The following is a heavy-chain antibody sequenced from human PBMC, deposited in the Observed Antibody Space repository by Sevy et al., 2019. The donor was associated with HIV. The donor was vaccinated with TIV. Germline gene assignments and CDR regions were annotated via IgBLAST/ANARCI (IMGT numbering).Heavy chain of an antibody. D-gene: IGHD4-4*01. Sequence: GGSLRLSCVVSGLSISTYWMSWVRQAPGKRLEWVASIKQDRSDNSFVDSVRGRFTISRDNAKNSVYLQMSSLSGDDTAMYYCATCSLSNCTFHFWGQGTLVTVSS. V-gene: IGHV3-7*03. CDR2: IKQDRSDN. CDR1: GLSISTYW. J-gene: IGHJ4*02. CDR3: ATCSLSNCTFHF.